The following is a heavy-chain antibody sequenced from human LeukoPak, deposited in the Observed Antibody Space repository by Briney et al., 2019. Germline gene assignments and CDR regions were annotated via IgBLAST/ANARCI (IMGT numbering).Heavy chain of an antibody. J-gene: IGHJ4*02. V-gene: IGHV3-30*03. D-gene: IGHD5-12*01. CDR3: ARDRTSGYEDYYFDY. CDR2: ISYDGSNK. Sequence: GGSLRLSCAASGSTFSSYDMTWVRQAPGKGLEWVAVISYDGSNKYYADSVKGRFTISRDNSKNTLYLQMNSLRAEDTAVYYCARDRTSGYEDYYFDYWGQGTLVTVSS. CDR1: GSTFSSYD.